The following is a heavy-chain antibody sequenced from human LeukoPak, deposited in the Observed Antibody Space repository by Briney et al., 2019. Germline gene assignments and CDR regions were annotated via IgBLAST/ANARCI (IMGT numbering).Heavy chain of an antibody. Sequence: KPSETLSLTCTVPGGSISSGGYYWTWIRQHPEKDLEWIGYVYYTGSTYYNPSLKSRLTISVDTSKNHFSLRLTSVTAADTAVYYCARTSRHFYGSGTNLTPWPAGMDVRGQGTTVTVSS. CDR1: GGSISSGGYY. CDR3: ARTSRHFYGSGTNLTPWPAGMDV. V-gene: IGHV4-31*03. CDR2: VYYTGST. J-gene: IGHJ6*02. D-gene: IGHD3-10*01.